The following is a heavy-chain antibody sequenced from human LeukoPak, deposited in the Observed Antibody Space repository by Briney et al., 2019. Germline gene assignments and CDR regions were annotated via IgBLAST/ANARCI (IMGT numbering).Heavy chain of an antibody. CDR1: GFTFSTYV. V-gene: IGHV3-23*01. J-gene: IGHJ4*02. CDR2: ISGSGSST. D-gene: IGHD3-3*02. CDR3: AKPHYGSGYNS. Sequence: GGSLRLSCAASGFTFSTYVMSWVRQAPGKGLEWVSAISGSGSSTYYADSVKGRFTISGDNSRNTLYLQMNSLRAEDTAVYHCAKPHYGSGYNSWGQGTLVTVSS.